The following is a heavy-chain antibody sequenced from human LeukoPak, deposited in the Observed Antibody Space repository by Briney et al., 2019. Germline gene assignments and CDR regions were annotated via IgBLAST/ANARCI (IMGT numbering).Heavy chain of an antibody. CDR2: IYTSGST. Sequence: SQTLSLTCTVSGGSISSGSYYWSWIRQPAGKGLEWIGRIYTSGSTNYNPSLKSRVTISVDTSKNQFSLKLSSVTAADTAVYYCARERLIFGVVHAFDIWGQGTMVTASS. J-gene: IGHJ3*02. CDR3: ARERLIFGVVHAFDI. D-gene: IGHD3-3*01. V-gene: IGHV4-61*02. CDR1: GGSISSGSYY.